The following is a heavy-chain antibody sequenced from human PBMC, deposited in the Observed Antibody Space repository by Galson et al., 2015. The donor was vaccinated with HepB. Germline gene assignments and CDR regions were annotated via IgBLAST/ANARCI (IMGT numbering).Heavy chain of an antibody. CDR1: GFSLTTTGVG. CDR3: AYSSRRYYFDF. Sequence: PALVKPTQTLTLTCTFSGFSLTTTGVGVGWFRQPPGKALEWLALIYWDDDKRYSPSLKRRLTLSRDTSKNQVVLTVTNMDPVDSATYFCAYSSRRYYFDFWGQGILVTVSS. V-gene: IGHV2-5*02. J-gene: IGHJ4*02. D-gene: IGHD3-16*02. CDR2: IYWDDDK.